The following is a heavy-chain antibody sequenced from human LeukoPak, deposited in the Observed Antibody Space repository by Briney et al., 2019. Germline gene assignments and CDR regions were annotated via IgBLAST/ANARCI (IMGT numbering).Heavy chain of an antibody. CDR3: ARDPYTITGTTFPYYYYMDV. V-gene: IGHV1-2*02. J-gene: IGHJ6*03. CDR2: INPNSGGT. D-gene: IGHD1-7*01. CDR1: GHTFTGYY. Sequence: ASVKVSCKASGHTFTGYYMHWVRQAPGQGLEWMGWINPNSGGTNYAQKFQGRVTMTRDTSISTAYMELSRLRSDDTAVYYCARDPYTITGTTFPYYYYMDVWGKGTTVTVSS.